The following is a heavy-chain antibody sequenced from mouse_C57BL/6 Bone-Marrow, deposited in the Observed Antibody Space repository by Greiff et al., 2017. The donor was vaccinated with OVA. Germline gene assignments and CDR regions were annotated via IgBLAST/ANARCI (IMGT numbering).Heavy chain of an antibody. CDR2: INPSSSYT. D-gene: IGHD2-4*01. CDR1: GYTFTSYW. V-gene: IGHV1-7*01. CDR3: ARWGDYAFDY. J-gene: IGHJ2*01. Sequence: VQLQQSGAELVKPGASVKLSCKASGYTFTSYWMHWVKQRPGHGLEWIGYINPSSSYTKYNQKFKDKATLTVDKSSSTAYMQLSSLTYEDSAVYYCARWGDYAFDYWGQGTTLTVSS.